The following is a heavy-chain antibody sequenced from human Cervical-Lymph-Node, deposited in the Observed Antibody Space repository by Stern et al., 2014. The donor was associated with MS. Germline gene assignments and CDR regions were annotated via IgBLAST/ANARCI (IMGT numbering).Heavy chain of an antibody. J-gene: IGHJ5*01. CDR2: TTPSGGSP. CDR3: TRARYHYDSSGYFYFFDF. V-gene: IGHV1-46*01. Sequence: QVQLVQSGGEVRKPGASVKVSCKASGYTFPNYYLHWVRQAPGQGLEWMGMTTPSGGSPSYAEKFQGKITMTRDSSTSTVYMELSSLTSEDTALYYCTRARYHYDSSGYFYFFDFWGQGTPVTVSS. CDR1: GYTFPNYY. D-gene: IGHD3-22*01.